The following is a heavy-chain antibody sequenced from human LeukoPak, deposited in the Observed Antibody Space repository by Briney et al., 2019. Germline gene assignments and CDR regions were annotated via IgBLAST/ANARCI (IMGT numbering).Heavy chain of an antibody. CDR3: ARGGALTSFDS. D-gene: IGHD1-26*01. CDR1: GFTFSSYV. CDR2: ISAYNGKT. V-gene: IGHV1-18*01. J-gene: IGHJ4*02. Sequence: ASVKVSCKASGFTFSSYVSWVRQAPGQGLEWMGWISAYNGKTNYAQKFQGRVTMTRDTSTSTAYMDLRSLRSDDTAVYYCARGGALTSFDSWGQGTLITVSS.